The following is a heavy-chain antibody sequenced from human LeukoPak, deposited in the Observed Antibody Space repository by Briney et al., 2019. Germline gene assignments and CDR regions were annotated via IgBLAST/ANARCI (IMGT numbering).Heavy chain of an antibody. D-gene: IGHD3-9*01. CDR3: AREDYDILTGYLFDY. Sequence: PSQTLSLTCTVSGGSISSGSYYWSWIRQPAGKGLEWIGRIYTSGSTNYTPSLKSRVTISVDTSKNQFSLKLSSVTAADTAVYYCAREDYDILTGYLFDYWGQGTLVTVSS. CDR1: GGSISSGSYY. V-gene: IGHV4-61*02. CDR2: IYTSGST. J-gene: IGHJ4*02.